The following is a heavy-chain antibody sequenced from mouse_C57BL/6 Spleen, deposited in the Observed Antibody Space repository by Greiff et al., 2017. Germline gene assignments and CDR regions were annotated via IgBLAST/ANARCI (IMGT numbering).Heavy chain of an antibody. V-gene: IGHV1-69*01. D-gene: IGHD1-1*01. J-gene: IGHJ4*01. CDR1: GYTFTSYW. CDR2: IDPSDSYT. CDR3: ARSYYCSSYDAMNY. Sequence: QVQLQQPGAELVMPGASVKLSCKASGYTFTSYWMHWVKQRPGQGLEWIGEIDPSDSYTNYNQKFKGKSTLTVDKSSSTAYMQLSSLTSEDSAVYYCARSYYCSSYDAMNYWSQGTSVTVSS.